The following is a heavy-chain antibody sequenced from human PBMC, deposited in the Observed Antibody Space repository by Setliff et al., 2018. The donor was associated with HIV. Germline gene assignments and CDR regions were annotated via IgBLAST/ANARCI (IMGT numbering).Heavy chain of an antibody. CDR2: LFYTGDT. CDR3: AQMSISASVYFDY. D-gene: IGHD2-21*01. J-gene: IGHJ4*02. Sequence: ASETLSLTCAVSGDSITSRNYHWDWVRQPPGKGLEWIGSLFYTGDTYYRSSLESRVTISVDTSNNQFSLRLKSVTAADTAVYFCAQMSISASVYFDYWGQGTLVTVSS. V-gene: IGHV4-39*07. CDR1: GDSITSRNYH.